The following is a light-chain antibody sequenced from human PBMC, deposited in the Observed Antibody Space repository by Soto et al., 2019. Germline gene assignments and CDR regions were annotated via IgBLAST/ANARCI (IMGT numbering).Light chain of an antibody. Sequence: QSVLTQSPSASASLGASVKLTCTLSSGHSSYAIAWHQQQPEKGPRDLMKLNSDGSHSKGDGIPDRFSGSSSGAERYLIISSLQSEDEADYYCQTWGTGIHVFGTGTKLTVL. J-gene: IGLJ1*01. CDR2: LNSDGSH. V-gene: IGLV4-69*01. CDR1: SGHSSYA. CDR3: QTWGTGIHV.